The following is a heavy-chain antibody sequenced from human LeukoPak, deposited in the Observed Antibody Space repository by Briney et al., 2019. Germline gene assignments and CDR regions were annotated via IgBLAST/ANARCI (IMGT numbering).Heavy chain of an antibody. CDR2: ISYDGSNK. V-gene: IGHV3-30-3*02. J-gene: IGHJ4*02. CDR1: GFTFSSYA. D-gene: IGHD5-24*01. Sequence: GRSLRLSCAASGFTFSSYAMHWVRQAPGKGLEWVAVISYDGSNKYYADSVKGRFTISRDNSKNTLYLQMNSLRAEDTAVYYCAKDYVSGDGYWDFDYWGQGTLVTVSS. CDR3: AKDYVSGDGYWDFDY.